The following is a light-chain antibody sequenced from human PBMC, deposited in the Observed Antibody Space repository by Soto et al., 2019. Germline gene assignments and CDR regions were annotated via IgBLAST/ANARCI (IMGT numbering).Light chain of an antibody. CDR1: QSLTTW. J-gene: IGKJ4*01. CDR3: QHYNSYSVT. Sequence: DIQMTQSPSTLSASVGDRVTITCRASQSLTTWLAWYQQKPGKAPKLLIYKASSLESGVPSRFSGSGSGTEFTLTISSLQPDDFATYYCQHYNSYSVTFGGGTKV. V-gene: IGKV1-5*03. CDR2: KAS.